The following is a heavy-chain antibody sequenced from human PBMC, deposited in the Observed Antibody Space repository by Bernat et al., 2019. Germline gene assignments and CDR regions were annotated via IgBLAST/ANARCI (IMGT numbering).Heavy chain of an antibody. Sequence: QVQLQQWGAGLLKPSETLSLTCAVYVGSFSGYYWSWVRQPPGKGLEWIGEISHNGSANCNPSLESRVTISVDTSKNQFSLKLSSVTAADTAVYYCARGATTGPNFDYWGQGTRVTVSS. CDR1: VGSFSGYY. D-gene: IGHD1-1*01. J-gene: IGHJ4*02. CDR2: ISHNGSA. CDR3: ARGATTGPNFDY. V-gene: IGHV4-34*01.